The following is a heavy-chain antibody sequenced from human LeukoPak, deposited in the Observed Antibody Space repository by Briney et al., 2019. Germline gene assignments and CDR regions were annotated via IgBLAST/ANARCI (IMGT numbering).Heavy chain of an antibody. CDR3: ARRDGYNALDY. CDR2: IYYSGST. CDR1: GGSISSSSYY. D-gene: IGHD5-24*01. V-gene: IGHV4-39*01. Sequence: SETLSLTCTVSGGSISSSSYYWGWIRQPPGKGLEWIGNIYYSGSTYYNPSLTGRVTISVDTSKNQFSLKLSSVTAADTALYYCARRDGYNALDYWGQGTLVTVSS. J-gene: IGHJ4*02.